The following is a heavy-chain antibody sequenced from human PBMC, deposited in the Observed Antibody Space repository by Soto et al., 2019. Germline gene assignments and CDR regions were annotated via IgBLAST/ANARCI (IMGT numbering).Heavy chain of an antibody. J-gene: IGHJ5*02. CDR2: IYWDNDK. V-gene: IGHV2-5*02. Sequence: QITLKESGPTLVKPTQTLTLTCSFSGFSLSTTGVGVGWIRQSPGKALEWLAIIYWDNDKRYSPSLKSRVTITKDTSKNQVVLTVTNMDPVDTGTYYCARSLWFGELPWGQGALVTVSS. CDR1: GFSLSTTGVG. CDR3: ARSLWFGELP. D-gene: IGHD3-10*01.